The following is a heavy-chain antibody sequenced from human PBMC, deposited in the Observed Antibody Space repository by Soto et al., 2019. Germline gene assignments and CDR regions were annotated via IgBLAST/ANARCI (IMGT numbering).Heavy chain of an antibody. CDR3: AGDLAFRDGNISHLDY. V-gene: IGHV1-69*01. CDR1: GGTFSSHV. J-gene: IGHJ4*02. D-gene: IGHD3-3*02. Sequence: QVQLVQSGAEVKKPGSSVKVSCKASGGTFSSHVFNWVRQAPGQGLEWMGGIMPIIGTANYAKKFQGRVTITADESTRTAYMELSSLRSEDTAVYYCAGDLAFRDGNISHLDYGGQGTLVTVSS. CDR2: IMPIIGTA.